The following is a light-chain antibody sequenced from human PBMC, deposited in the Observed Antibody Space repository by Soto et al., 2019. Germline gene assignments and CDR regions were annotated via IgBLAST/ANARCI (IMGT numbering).Light chain of an antibody. CDR2: DAP. CDR1: QSISSW. Sequence: DIQVTQSPSTLSASVGDRVTITCRASQSISSWLAWYQQKPGKAPKLLIYDAPSLESGVPSRFSGSGSGTEFTLTISSLQPDDFATYYSQQYNSYWTFGQGTKVDIK. V-gene: IGKV1-5*01. CDR3: QQYNSYWT. J-gene: IGKJ1*01.